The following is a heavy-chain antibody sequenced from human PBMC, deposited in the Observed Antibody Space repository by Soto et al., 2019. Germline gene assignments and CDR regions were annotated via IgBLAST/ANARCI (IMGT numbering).Heavy chain of an antibody. J-gene: IGHJ6*02. V-gene: IGHV1-69*01. CDR3: ASLTRYSSGWGIYYYYGMDV. CDR1: GGTFSSYA. D-gene: IGHD6-19*01. CDR2: IIPIFGIA. Sequence: QVQLVQSGAEVKKPGSSVKVSCKASGGTFSSYAISWVRQAPGQGLEWMGGIIPIFGIANYAQKFQGRVTITADESTSTAYMELSSLRSEDTAVYYCASLTRYSSGWGIYYYYGMDVWGQGTTVTVSS.